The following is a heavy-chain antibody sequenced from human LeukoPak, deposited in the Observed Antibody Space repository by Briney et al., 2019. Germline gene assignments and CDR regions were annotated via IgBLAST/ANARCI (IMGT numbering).Heavy chain of an antibody. D-gene: IGHD2/OR15-2a*01. V-gene: IGHV1-2*02. J-gene: IGHJ3*01. CDR2: FNPDSGGT. CDR3: ARTFYDTLDSDAFDF. Sequence: ASVKVSCKASGYTFTGYYMHWVRPAPGQGREWMGWFNPDSGGTNNAQKFQGRVSMTRDTSISTAYMGLSRLRSDDTAVYYCARTFYDTLDSDAFDFWGQGTMVIVSS. CDR1: GYTFTGYY.